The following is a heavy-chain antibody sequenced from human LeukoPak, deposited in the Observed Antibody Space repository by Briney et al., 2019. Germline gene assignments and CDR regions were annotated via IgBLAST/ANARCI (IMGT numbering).Heavy chain of an antibody. V-gene: IGHV3-21*01. CDR2: ISSSSSYI. D-gene: IGHD3-22*01. J-gene: IGHJ6*02. CDR3: ARDATHLDYYDSSGKGFYYYGMDV. Sequence: PGGSLRLSCAASGFTFSSYSMNWVRQAPGKGLEWVSSISSSSSYIYYADSVKGRFTISRDNAKNSLYLQMNSLRAEDTAVYYCARDATHLDYYDSSGKGFYYYGMDVWGQGTTVTVSS. CDR1: GFTFSSYS.